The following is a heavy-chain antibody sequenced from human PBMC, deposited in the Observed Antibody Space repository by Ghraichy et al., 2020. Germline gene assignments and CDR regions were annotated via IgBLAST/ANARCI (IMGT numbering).Heavy chain of an antibody. Sequence: GSLNISCKSSGYTFSNYWIGWVRQMPGRGLEWMGIIYPGDSDVRYNPSIQGQVTISVDKSISTAYLHWSSLKASDTAMYYCARQEDGGTIGFGAFDSWGQGTQVTVSS. CDR2: IYPGDSDV. J-gene: IGHJ4*02. D-gene: IGHD5-24*01. CDR1: GYTFSNYW. CDR3: ARQEDGGTIGFGAFDS. V-gene: IGHV5-51*01.